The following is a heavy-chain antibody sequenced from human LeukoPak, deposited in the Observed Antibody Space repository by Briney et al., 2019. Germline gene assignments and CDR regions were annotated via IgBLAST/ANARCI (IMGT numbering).Heavy chain of an antibody. D-gene: IGHD2-21*01. CDR1: GFTFSSYA. CDR2: ISGSGGST. Sequence: PPGGSLRLACAASGFTFSSYAMSWARHSPGKGVEWVSAISGSGGSTYYADSVKGRFTVSRDNYKNTLYLQMTSLRAEDTAVYYCAKHKGQHLFDFWGQGTLVTVSS. CDR3: AKHKGQHLFDF. V-gene: IGHV3-23*01. J-gene: IGHJ4*02.